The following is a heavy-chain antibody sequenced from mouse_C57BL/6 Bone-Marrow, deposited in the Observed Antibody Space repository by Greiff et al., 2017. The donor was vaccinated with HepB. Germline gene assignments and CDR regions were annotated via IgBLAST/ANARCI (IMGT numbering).Heavy chain of an antibody. V-gene: IGHV1-52*01. CDR3: AVVPPYYYAMDY. J-gene: IGHJ4*01. CDR1: GYTFTSYW. D-gene: IGHD1-1*02. Sequence: QVQLQQPGAELVRPGSSVKLSCKASGYTFTSYWMHWVKQRPIQGLEWIGNIDPSDSETHYNQKFKDKATLTVDKSSSTAYMQLSSLTSEDSAVYYCAVVPPYYYAMDYWGQGTSVTVSS. CDR2: IDPSDSET.